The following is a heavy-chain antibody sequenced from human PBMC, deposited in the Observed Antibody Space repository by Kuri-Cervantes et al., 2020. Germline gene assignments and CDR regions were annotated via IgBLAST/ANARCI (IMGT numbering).Heavy chain of an antibody. J-gene: IGHJ4*02. D-gene: IGHD4-17*01. Sequence: GGSLRLSCAASGFTSSSYGMHWVRQAPGKGLEWVAVIWYDGSNKYYADSVKGRFTISRDNSKNTLYLQMNSLRAEDTAVYYCARDRGYGDPMDFDYWGQGTLVTVSS. CDR1: GFTSSSYG. CDR2: IWYDGSNK. V-gene: IGHV3-33*01. CDR3: ARDRGYGDPMDFDY.